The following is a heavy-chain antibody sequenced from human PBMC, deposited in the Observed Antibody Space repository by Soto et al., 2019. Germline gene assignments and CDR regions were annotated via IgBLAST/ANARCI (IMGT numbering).Heavy chain of an antibody. V-gene: IGHV3-9*01. D-gene: IGHD3-16*01. Sequence: KISSASCRLTLDNSAVPGVGKTTGKGLEWVSGISWNSGSIRYTDSVKARFTISRDNAKNSLYLQMNSLRAEDTALHYCVKDVSGRGSFYYYFGMDVWGHGTTVTVPS. J-gene: IGHJ6*02. CDR3: VKDVSGRGSFYYYFGMDV. CDR1: RLTLDNSA. CDR2: ISWNSGSI.